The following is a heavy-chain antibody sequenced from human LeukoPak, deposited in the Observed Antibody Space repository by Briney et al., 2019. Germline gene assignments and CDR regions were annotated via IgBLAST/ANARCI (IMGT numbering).Heavy chain of an antibody. CDR1: GYTFTSYG. V-gene: IGHV1-18*01. J-gene: IGHJ5*02. CDR2: ISAYNGNT. Sequence: ASVKVSCKASGYTFTSYGISWVRQAPGQGLEWMGWISAYNGNTNYAQKLQGRVTMTTDTSTSSAYMELSNLRPEDTAVYYCARDGSGTYWAYYNWFDPWGQGTLVTVSS. CDR3: ARDGSGTYWAYYNWFDP. D-gene: IGHD3-10*01.